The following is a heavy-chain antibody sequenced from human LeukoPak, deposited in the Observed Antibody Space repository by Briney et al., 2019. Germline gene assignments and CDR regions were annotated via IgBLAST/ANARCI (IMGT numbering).Heavy chain of an antibody. CDR3: ARHHDSYYYYYIDV. CDR1: GYSISNGYY. CDR2: LYHSDSV. J-gene: IGHJ6*03. D-gene: IGHD1-14*01. V-gene: IGHV4-38-2*02. Sequence: PSETLSLTCTVSGYSISNGYYWVWIRQPPGKGLEWIGSLYHSDSVYYNTALKSRVSMSVDTSKNQFSLKLSFVTAADTAVYYCARHHDSYYYYYIDVWGSGITVTVSS.